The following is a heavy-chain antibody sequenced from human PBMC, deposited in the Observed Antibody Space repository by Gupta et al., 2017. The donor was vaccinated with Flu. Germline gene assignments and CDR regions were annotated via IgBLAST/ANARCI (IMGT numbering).Heavy chain of an antibody. J-gene: IGHJ6*03. CDR2: IRRKANSYAK. D-gene: IGHD1-1*01. Sequence: KGLGGVGRIRRKANSYAKAYAASVKGRFTISRDDSKNTAYLQMNSLKTEDTAVYYCTRPPGTTPERGGYMDVWGKGTTVTVSS. V-gene: IGHV3-73*01. CDR3: TRPPGTTPERGGYMDV.